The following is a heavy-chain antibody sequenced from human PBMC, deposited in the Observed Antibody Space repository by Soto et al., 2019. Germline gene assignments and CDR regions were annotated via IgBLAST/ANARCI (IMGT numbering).Heavy chain of an antibody. Sequence: QLQLQESGPGLVKPSETLSLTCTVSGGSISSSSYYWGWIRQPPGKGLEWIGSIYYSGSTYYNPSLKSRVTISVDTSKNQFSLKLSSVTAADTAVYYCARLSNYDFWSGTTYDYWGQGTLVTVSS. J-gene: IGHJ4*02. V-gene: IGHV4-39*01. CDR1: GGSISSSSYY. CDR3: ARLSNYDFWSGTTYDY. CDR2: IYYSGST. D-gene: IGHD3-3*01.